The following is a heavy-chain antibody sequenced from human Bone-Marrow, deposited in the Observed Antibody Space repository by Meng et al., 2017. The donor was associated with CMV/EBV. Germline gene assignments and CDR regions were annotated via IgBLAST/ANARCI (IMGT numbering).Heavy chain of an antibody. D-gene: IGHD3-22*01. Sequence: GESLKISCAASGFTFSSYSMNWVRQAPGKGLEWVSSISSSSSYIYYADSVKGRFTISRDNAKNSLYLQMNSLRAEDTAVYYCAKDRDEYYYDSSGYSNWGQGTLVTVSS. V-gene: IGHV3-21*01. CDR1: GFTFSSYS. J-gene: IGHJ4*02. CDR3: AKDRDEYYYDSSGYSN. CDR2: ISSSSSYI.